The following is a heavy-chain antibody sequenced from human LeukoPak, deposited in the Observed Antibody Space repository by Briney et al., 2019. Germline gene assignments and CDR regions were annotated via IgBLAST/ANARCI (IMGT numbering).Heavy chain of an antibody. Sequence: SVKVSCKASGGTFSSYAISWVRQAPGQGLEWMGRIIPILGIANYAQKFQGRVTITADKSTSTAYMELSSLRSEDTAVYYCARGEYCSSTSCYTLYYYGMDVWGQGATVTVSS. V-gene: IGHV1-69*04. D-gene: IGHD2-2*02. CDR3: ARGEYCSSTSCYTLYYYGMDV. CDR1: GGTFSSYA. CDR2: IIPILGIA. J-gene: IGHJ6*02.